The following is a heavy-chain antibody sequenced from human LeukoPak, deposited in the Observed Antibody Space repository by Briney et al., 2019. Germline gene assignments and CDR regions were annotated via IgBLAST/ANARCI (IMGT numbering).Heavy chain of an antibody. CDR3: ARDAAYGRGGY. V-gene: IGHV1-69*13. D-gene: IGHD2-21*01. CDR1: GGTFSSYA. J-gene: IGHJ4*02. Sequence: GASVKVSCKASGGTFSSYAISWVRQASGQGLEWMGGIIPIFGTANYAQKFQGRVTITADESTSTAYMELSSLRSEDTAVYYCARDAAYGRGGYWGQGTLVTVSS. CDR2: IIPIFGTA.